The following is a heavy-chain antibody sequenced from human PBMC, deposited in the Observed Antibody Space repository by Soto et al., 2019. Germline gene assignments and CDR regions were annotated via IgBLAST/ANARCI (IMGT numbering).Heavy chain of an antibody. Sequence: QVQLVQSGAEVKKPGSSVKVSCKASGGTFSSYAISWVRQAPGQGLEWMGGIIPSFGTANYAQKFQGRVTITADESTSTAYMELSSLRSEDTAVYYCARDAVGYCISTSCSSHFDLGGRGTLVTVSS. V-gene: IGHV1-69*12. D-gene: IGHD2-2*01. J-gene: IGHJ2*01. CDR1: GGTFSSYA. CDR2: IIPSFGTA. CDR3: ARDAVGYCISTSCSSHFDL.